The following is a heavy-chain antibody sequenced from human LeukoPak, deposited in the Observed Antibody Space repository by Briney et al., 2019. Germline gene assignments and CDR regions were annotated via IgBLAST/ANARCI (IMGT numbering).Heavy chain of an antibody. CDR3: ARGGRQQQLVLSFVDY. CDR1: GGSFSGYY. J-gene: IGHJ4*02. Sequence: SETLSLTCAVYGGSFSGYYWSRIRQPPGKGLEWVGEINHSGSTNYNPSLKSRVTISVDTSKNQFSLKLSSVTAADTAVYYCARGGRQQQLVLSFVDYWGQGTLVTVSS. V-gene: IGHV4-34*01. CDR2: INHSGST. D-gene: IGHD6-13*01.